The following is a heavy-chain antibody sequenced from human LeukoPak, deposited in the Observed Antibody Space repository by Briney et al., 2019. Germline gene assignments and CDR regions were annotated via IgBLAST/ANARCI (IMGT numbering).Heavy chain of an antibody. CDR1: GGSISGYF. J-gene: IGHJ4*02. D-gene: IGHD3-10*01. CDR3: ARLVRGARYLNFDY. CDR2: IYATGTT. V-gene: IGHV4-4*07. Sequence: PSETLSLTCTVSGGSISGYFWSWIRQPAGKGLEWIGRIYATGTTNYNPSLKSRVTMSVDTSKNQFSLKLSSVTAADTAVYYCARLVRGARYLNFDYWGQGTLVTVSS.